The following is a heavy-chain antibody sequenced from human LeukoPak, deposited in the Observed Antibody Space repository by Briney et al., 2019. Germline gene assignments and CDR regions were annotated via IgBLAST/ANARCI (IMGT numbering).Heavy chain of an antibody. D-gene: IGHD3-10*01. Sequence: PGGSLRLSCAASGFTFSSYNMNWVRQAPGKGLEWISYISGSNNTIYYADSVKGRFTISRENAKNSLFLQMNSLRVEDTAVYYCVRDHLWFGDYDYWGQGTLVTVSS. CDR3: VRDHLWFGDYDY. V-gene: IGHV3-48*04. CDR2: ISGSNNTI. J-gene: IGHJ4*02. CDR1: GFTFSSYN.